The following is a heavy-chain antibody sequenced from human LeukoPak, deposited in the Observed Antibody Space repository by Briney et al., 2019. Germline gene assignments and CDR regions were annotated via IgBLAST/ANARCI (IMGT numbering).Heavy chain of an antibody. V-gene: IGHV3-48*04. Sequence: PGGSLRLSCAASGFTFSSYSMNWVSQAPGKGLEWVSYISSSSSTIYYADSVKGRFTISRDNAKNSLYLQMNSLRAEDTAVYYCAREGGSYYYYYGMDVWGQGATVTVSS. J-gene: IGHJ6*02. CDR1: GFTFSSYS. CDR3: AREGGSYYYYYGMDV. CDR2: ISSSSSTI. D-gene: IGHD3-16*01.